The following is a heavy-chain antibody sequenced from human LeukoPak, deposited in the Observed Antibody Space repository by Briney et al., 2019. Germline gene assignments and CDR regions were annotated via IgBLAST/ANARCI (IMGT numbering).Heavy chain of an antibody. J-gene: IGHJ6*03. CDR1: GGSISSYY. CDR3: ARDKDIVVVVAATPNYYYYMDV. D-gene: IGHD2-15*01. Sequence: SETLSLTCTVSGGSISSYYWSWIRQPAGKGLEWIGSIYTSGSTNYNPSLKSRVTMSVDTSKNQFSLKLSSVTAADTAVYYCARDKDIVVVVAATPNYYYYMDVWGKGTTVTVSS. V-gene: IGHV4-4*07. CDR2: IYTSGST.